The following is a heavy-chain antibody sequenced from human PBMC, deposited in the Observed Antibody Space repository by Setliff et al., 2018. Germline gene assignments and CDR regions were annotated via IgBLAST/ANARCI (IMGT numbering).Heavy chain of an antibody. CDR1: GYSISSGYY. V-gene: IGHV4-38-2*01. J-gene: IGHJ5*01. CDR2: IYHSGST. D-gene: IGHD2-8*01. CDR3: ARVLNWFDS. Sequence: SETLSLTCAVSGYSISSGYYWGWIRQPPGKGLEWIGSIYHSGSTYYNPSLKSRVTISVDTSKNQFSLKLSSVTAADTAVYYCARVLNWFDSWGQGTLVTVSS.